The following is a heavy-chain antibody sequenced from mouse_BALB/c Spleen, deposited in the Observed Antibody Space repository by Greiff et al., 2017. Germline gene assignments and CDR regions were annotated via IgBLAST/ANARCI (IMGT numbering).Heavy chain of an antibody. CDR1: GFTFSSFG. J-gene: IGHJ4*01. CDR3: ARGGNYVYYAMDY. CDR2: ISSGSSTI. D-gene: IGHD2-1*01. V-gene: IGHV5-17*02. Sequence: EVQGVESGGGLVQPGGSRKLSCAASGFTFSSFGMHWVRQAPEKGLEWVAYISSGSSTIYYADTVKGRFTISRDNPKNTLFLQMTSLRSEDTAMYYCARGGNYVYYAMDYWGQGTSVTVSS.